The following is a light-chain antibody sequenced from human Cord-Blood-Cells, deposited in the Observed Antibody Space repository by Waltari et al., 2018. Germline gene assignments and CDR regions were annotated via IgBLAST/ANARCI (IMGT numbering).Light chain of an antibody. Sequence: DIQMTQSPSSLSASVGDRVTIPCRASQSISSYLNWYQQKPGKAPQLLIYAASSLQSGVPSRFSGSGSGTDFTLTISSLQPEDFATYYCQQSYSTLMYTFGQGTKLEIK. CDR2: AAS. V-gene: IGKV1-39*01. J-gene: IGKJ2*01. CDR3: QQSYSTLMYT. CDR1: QSISSY.